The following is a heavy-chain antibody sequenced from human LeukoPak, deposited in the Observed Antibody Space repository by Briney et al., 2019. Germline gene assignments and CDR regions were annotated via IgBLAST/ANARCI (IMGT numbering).Heavy chain of an antibody. Sequence: GGSLRLSCAASGFTFSSYAMSWVRQAPGKGLEWVSAISGSGGSIYYADSVKGRFTISRDNAKNSLYLQMNSLRAEDTAVYYCARAYYDSSGYRGYYYYYGMDVWGQGTTVTVSS. CDR2: ISGSGGSI. V-gene: IGHV3-23*01. CDR3: ARAYYDSSGYRGYYYYYGMDV. D-gene: IGHD3-22*01. CDR1: GFTFSSYA. J-gene: IGHJ6*02.